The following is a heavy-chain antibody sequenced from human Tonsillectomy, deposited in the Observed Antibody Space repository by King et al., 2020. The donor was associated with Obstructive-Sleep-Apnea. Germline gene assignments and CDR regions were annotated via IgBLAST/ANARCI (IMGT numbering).Heavy chain of an antibody. CDR1: GDSIISYY. CDR2: IYYSGSA. V-gene: IGHV4-59*08. Sequence: QLQESGPGLVKPSETLSLTCTVSGDSIISYYWSWIRQPPGKGLEWIGYIYYSGSAKYNPSLKSRVTISVDTSKNQFSLKLSSVTAADTAVYYCARNTEHYYYYGMDVWGQGTTVTVSS. J-gene: IGHJ6*02. D-gene: IGHD1-26*01. CDR3: ARNTEHYYYYGMDV.